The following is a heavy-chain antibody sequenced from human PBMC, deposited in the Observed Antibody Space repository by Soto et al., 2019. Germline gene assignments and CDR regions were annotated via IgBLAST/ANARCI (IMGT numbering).Heavy chain of an antibody. J-gene: IGHJ4*02. CDR3: ARVGAVLEDC. V-gene: IGHV3-48*01. Sequence: EVQLVESGGGLVQPGGSLRLSCAASGFTFSSYSMNWVRQAPGKGLEWVSYISSSSSTIYYADSVKGRFTISRDNAKNSLYLQMNSLRAEDTAVYYCARVGAVLEDCWGQGTLVTVSS. D-gene: IGHD3-16*01. CDR2: ISSSSSTI. CDR1: GFTFSSYS.